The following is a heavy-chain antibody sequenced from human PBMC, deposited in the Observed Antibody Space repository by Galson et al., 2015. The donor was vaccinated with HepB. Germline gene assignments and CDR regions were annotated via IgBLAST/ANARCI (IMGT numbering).Heavy chain of an antibody. CDR1: GYTLTELS. J-gene: IGHJ4*02. CDR3: ATVPVGTGQLWDVLGSFDY. V-gene: IGHV1-24*01. D-gene: IGHD5-18*01. Sequence: SVKVSCKVSGYTLTELSMHWVRQAPGKGLEWMGGFDPEDGETIYAQKFQGRVTMTEDTSTDTAYMELSSLRSEDTAVYYCATVPVGTGQLWDVLGSFDYWGQGTLVTVSS. CDR2: FDPEDGET.